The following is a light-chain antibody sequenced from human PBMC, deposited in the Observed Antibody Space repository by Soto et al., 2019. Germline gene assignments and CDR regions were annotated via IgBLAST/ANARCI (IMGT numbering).Light chain of an antibody. V-gene: IGLV2-14*01. CDR1: SSDIGGYDY. CDR2: DVS. J-gene: IGLJ1*01. Sequence: ARTQPASVSGSPGQSITISCTGTSSDIGGYDYVSWYQQNPSKAPKLIIYDVSNRPSGVSNRFSGSKSANTASLTISGLQAEDEADYYCSSYTSYIADKHVSGPGTKVTVL. CDR3: SSYTSYIADKHV.